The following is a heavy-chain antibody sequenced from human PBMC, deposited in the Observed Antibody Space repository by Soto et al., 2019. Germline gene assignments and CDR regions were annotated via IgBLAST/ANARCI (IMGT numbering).Heavy chain of an antibody. CDR3: VRDGTKNLRDRFEP. Sequence: SETLSLTCNVSGASLSRYYWSWIRQPPGKGLEWIGRIYATGDTDYNPSLKSRISMSVDMSKKQFSLTLRCVTAADTAIYYCVRDGTKNLRDRFEPWGRGILVTVSS. CDR2: IYATGDT. D-gene: IGHD1-26*01. V-gene: IGHV4-4*07. CDR1: GASLSRYY. J-gene: IGHJ5*02.